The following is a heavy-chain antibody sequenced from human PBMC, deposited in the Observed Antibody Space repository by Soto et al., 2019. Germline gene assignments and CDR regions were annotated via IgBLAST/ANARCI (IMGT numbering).Heavy chain of an antibody. CDR1: GGSISSGDYY. D-gene: IGHD1-7*01. CDR2: IYYSGST. CDR3: ARDQITGTTRWFDP. J-gene: IGHJ5*02. Sequence: SETLSLTCTVSGGSISSGDYYWSWIRQPPGKGLEWIGYIYYSGSTYYNPSLKSRVTTSVDTSKNQFSLKLSSVTAADTAVYYCARDQITGTTRWFDPWGQGTLVTVSS. V-gene: IGHV4-30-4*01.